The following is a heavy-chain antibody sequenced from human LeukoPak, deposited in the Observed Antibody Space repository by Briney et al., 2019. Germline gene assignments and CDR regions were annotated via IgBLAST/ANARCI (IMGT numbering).Heavy chain of an antibody. Sequence: SETLSLTCTVSGGSISGYYWTWIRQPPGKGLEWIAYIHYTGRTNYNPSLKSRVTIFVDTSNNQFSLKLNSVTAADTAVYYCARILDSGFADYWGQGTLVTVSS. CDR1: GGSISGYY. J-gene: IGHJ4*02. CDR3: ARILDSGFADY. D-gene: IGHD3-22*01. CDR2: IHYTGRT. V-gene: IGHV4-59*01.